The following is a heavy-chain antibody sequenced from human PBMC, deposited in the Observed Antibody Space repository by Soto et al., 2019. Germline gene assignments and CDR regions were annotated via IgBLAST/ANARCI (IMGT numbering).Heavy chain of an antibody. CDR2: IKPTAAYGKT. J-gene: IGHJ4*02. CDR3: PPIYPFTVTVFLDY. Sequence: DVQLVESGGGLVKPGGTLRLSCAASGFSFTNAWMNWFRQAPGKGLEWIGRIKPTAAYGKTDYAAPVRGRFTISRDDSKDTLYLQMNNLRTEATAVYSCPPIYPFTVTVFLDYWGKGTLVTVSS. CDR1: GFSFTNAW. V-gene: IGHV3-15*01. D-gene: IGHD4-17*01.